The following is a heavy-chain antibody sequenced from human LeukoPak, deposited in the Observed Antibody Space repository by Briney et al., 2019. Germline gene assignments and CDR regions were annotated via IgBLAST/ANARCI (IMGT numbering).Heavy chain of an antibody. V-gene: IGHV4-59*01. CDR2: IYYSGST. CDR3: ARDWDGYNFFDY. J-gene: IGHJ4*02. Sequence: SETLSLTCTVSGGSISSYYWSWIRQPPGKGLEWIGYIYYSGSTNYNPSLKSRVTISVDTSKNQFSLRLSSVTAADTAVCYCARDWDGYNFFDYWGQGTLVTVSS. CDR1: GGSISSYY. D-gene: IGHD5-24*01.